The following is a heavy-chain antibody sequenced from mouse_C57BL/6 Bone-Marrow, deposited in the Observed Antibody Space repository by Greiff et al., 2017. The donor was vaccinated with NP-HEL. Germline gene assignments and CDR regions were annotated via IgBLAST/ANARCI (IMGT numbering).Heavy chain of an antibody. V-gene: IGHV2-2*01. J-gene: IGHJ1*03. CDR1: GFSLNSYG. CDR2: IWSGGST. D-gene: IGHD1-1*01. CDR3: ARKDGSSPWYFDV. Sequence: QVQLQQSGPGLVQPSQSLSITCTVSGFSLNSYGVHWVRQSPGKGLEWLGVIWSGGSTDYNAAFISRLSISKDNSKSQVFFKMNSLQADDTAIYYCARKDGSSPWYFDVWGTGTTVTVSS.